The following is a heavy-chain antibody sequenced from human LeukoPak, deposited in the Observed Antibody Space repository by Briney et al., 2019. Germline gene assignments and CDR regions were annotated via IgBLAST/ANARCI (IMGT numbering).Heavy chain of an antibody. D-gene: IGHD4-17*01. J-gene: IGHJ5*02. V-gene: IGHV4-39*01. Sequence: SETLSLTCTVSGGSISSSNYYWAWIRQPPGQGLEWIGSIYYRGNAYYNPSLKSRVTISVDTSKNQFSLKLSSVTAADTAVYYCARHPPDYGDLFDPWGQGTLVTVSS. CDR2: IYYRGNA. CDR3: ARHPPDYGDLFDP. CDR1: GGSISSSNYY.